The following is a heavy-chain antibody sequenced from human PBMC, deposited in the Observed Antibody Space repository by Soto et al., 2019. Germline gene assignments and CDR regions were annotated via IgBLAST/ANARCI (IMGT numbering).Heavy chain of an antibody. CDR3: ARDPGRDSPIDY. J-gene: IGHJ4*02. D-gene: IGHD3-22*01. V-gene: IGHV3-33*01. CDR2: IWHDGGEK. CDR1: GFTLSDYG. Sequence: QVQLVESGGGVVQPGRSLRLSCTASGFTLSDYGMHWVRQAPGKGLEWVAVIWHDGGEKYYADSVTGRFTISRDNSKNTVHLQIDSLGTDDTALYYCARDPGRDSPIDYWGQGTLVTVSS.